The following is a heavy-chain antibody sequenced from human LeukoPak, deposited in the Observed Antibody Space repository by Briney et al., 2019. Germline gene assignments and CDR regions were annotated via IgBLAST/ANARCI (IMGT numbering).Heavy chain of an antibody. J-gene: IGHJ4*02. CDR1: GFTFSSYG. Sequence: GGSLRLSCAASGFTFSSYGMHWVRQAPGKGLEWVAVISYDGSNKYYADPVKGRFTISRDNSKNTLYLQMNSLRAEDTAVYYCAKDVSPLYYDILTGIDYWGQGTLVTVSS. CDR3: AKDVSPLYYDILTGIDY. D-gene: IGHD3-9*01. CDR2: ISYDGSNK. V-gene: IGHV3-30*18.